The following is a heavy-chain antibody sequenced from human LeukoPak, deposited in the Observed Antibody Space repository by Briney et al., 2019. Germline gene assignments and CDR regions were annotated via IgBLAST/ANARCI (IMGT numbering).Heavy chain of an antibody. CDR2: IDTDGTGT. D-gene: IGHD6-19*01. J-gene: IGHJ4*02. V-gene: IGHV3-74*01. CDR1: GFTFSSYW. Sequence: GGSLRLSCAASGFTFSSYWMHWVRQVPGKGLVWVPRIDTDGTGTSYADSVKGRFTVSRDNAKNTLYLQMISLRAEDTAVYYCTRLGGSSGVDYWGQGTLVTVSS. CDR3: TRLGGSSGVDY.